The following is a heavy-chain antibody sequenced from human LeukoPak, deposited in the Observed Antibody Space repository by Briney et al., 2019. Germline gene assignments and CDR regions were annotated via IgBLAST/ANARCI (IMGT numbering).Heavy chain of an antibody. CDR1: GFSFSTYE. Sequence: GSLRLSCAASGFSFSTYEMNWVRQAPGKGLQWVSYISRGGGEIYYGNSVKGRFTVSRDNAKNSLYLQMNSLRVEDTAVYYCARDRPDRGYSYGRDFDYWGQGTLVTVSS. CDR3: ARDRPDRGYSYGRDFDY. J-gene: IGHJ4*02. CDR2: ISRGGGEI. D-gene: IGHD5-18*01. V-gene: IGHV3-48*03.